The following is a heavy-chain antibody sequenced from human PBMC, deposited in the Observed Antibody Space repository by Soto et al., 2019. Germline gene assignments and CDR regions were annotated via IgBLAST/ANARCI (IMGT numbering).Heavy chain of an antibody. CDR2: VSDTGGTS. CDR1: GLTFSSHA. D-gene: IGHD3-22*01. CDR3: AKDQYYDRVNWFDL. V-gene: IGHV3-23*01. Sequence: GGSLRLSCAASGLTFSSHAMTWVRQAPGMGLEWVSTVSDTGGTSYYADSVKGRFTISRDNSKNTLYLQMNSLRAEDTAVYYCAKDQYYDRVNWFDLWGQGSLVTVSS. J-gene: IGHJ5*02.